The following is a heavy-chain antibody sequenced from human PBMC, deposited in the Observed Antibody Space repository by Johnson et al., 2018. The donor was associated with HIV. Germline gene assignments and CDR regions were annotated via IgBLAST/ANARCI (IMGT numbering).Heavy chain of an antibody. CDR3: AKEQPARAFDI. CDR2: IRYDGSYK. CDR1: GFTFSSYG. J-gene: IGHJ3*02. D-gene: IGHD5-18*01. V-gene: IGHV3-30*02. Sequence: QVQLVESGGGVVQPGRSLRLSCAASGFTFSSYGMHWVRQAPGKGLEWVAFIRYDGSYKDYADSVKGRFTISRDNSKNTLFLQMNSLRPEDTAVYYCAKEQPARAFDIWGQGTMVTVSS.